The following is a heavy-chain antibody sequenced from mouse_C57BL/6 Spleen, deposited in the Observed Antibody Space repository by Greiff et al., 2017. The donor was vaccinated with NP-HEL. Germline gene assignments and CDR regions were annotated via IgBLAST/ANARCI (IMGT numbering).Heavy chain of an antibody. CDR3: ARNYYGSSYWYFDV. V-gene: IGHV2-2*01. J-gene: IGHJ1*03. CDR2: IWSGGST. CDR1: GFSLTSYG. D-gene: IGHD1-1*01. Sequence: VKVVESGPGLVQPSQSLSITCTVSGFSLTSYGVHWVRQSPGKGLEWLGVIWSGGSTDYNAAFISRLSISKDKSKSKVFFKMNSLQADDTAIYYCARNYYGSSYWYFDVWGTGTTVTVSS.